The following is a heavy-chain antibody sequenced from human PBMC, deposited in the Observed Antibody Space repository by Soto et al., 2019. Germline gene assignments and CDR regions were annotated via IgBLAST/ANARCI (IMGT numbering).Heavy chain of an antibody. CDR1: GFTFSSYW. J-gene: IGHJ3*02. V-gene: IGHV3-74*01. Sequence: EVQLVESGGGLVQPGGSLRLSCAASGFTFSSYWMHWVRQAPGKGLVWVSRINSDGSSTSYADSVKGRFTISRDNAKNTLYLQMNSLRAEDTAVYYCARGPYDRSVYYYPGDAFDIWGQGTMVTVSS. CDR3: ARGPYDRSVYYYPGDAFDI. D-gene: IGHD3-22*01. CDR2: INSDGSST.